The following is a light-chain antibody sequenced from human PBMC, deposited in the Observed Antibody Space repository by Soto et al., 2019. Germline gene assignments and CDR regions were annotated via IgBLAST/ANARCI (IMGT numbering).Light chain of an antibody. CDR1: QSVSSY. V-gene: IGKV3-11*01. Sequence: EIVLTQSPATLSLSPGERATLSCRASQSVSSYLAWYQQKPGQAPRLLIYDASNRATGIPARFSGSGSGTDFTLTISSLAPEDFAFYYCQQRSNCPLTFGGGTKVEIK. CDR3: QQRSNCPLT. J-gene: IGKJ4*01. CDR2: DAS.